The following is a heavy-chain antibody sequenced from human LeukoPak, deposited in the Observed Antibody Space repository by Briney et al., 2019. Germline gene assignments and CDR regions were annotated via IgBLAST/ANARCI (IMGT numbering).Heavy chain of an antibody. V-gene: IGHV4-38-2*02. D-gene: IGHD3-22*01. CDR1: GYSISSGYF. CDR2: IYHGGST. Sequence: SETLSLTCTVSGYSISSGYFWGWIRQPPGKGREWIGSIYHGGSTYYNPSLKGRVSISVDTSKKQFSLKLSSVTAADTAVYYCAGTVVLAQTVFDYWGQGTLVTVSS. J-gene: IGHJ4*02. CDR3: AGTVVLAQTVFDY.